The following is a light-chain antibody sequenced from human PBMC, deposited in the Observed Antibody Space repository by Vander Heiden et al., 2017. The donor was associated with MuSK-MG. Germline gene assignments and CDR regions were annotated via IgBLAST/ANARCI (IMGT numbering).Light chain of an antibody. CDR2: GSS. CDR3: QQSDSAPRP. J-gene: IGKJ1*01. Sequence: DSQISQPPSSMSASVADRVTITCRASQSISSYFNWYQQKPGKAPKLLLYGSSSSHSGVPSPFSGSGSGTDFTLTISRLQLEPFATSSCQQSDSAPRPFGPGTKVEIK. V-gene: IGKV1-39*01. CDR1: QSISSY.